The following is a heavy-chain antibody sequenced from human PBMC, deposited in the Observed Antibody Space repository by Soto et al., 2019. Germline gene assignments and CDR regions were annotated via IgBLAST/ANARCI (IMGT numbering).Heavy chain of an antibody. J-gene: IGHJ6*02. CDR2: IYYSGST. V-gene: IGHV4-31*03. D-gene: IGHD1-26*01. Sequence: SETLSLTCTVSGGSISSGGYYWSWIRQHPGKGLEWIGYIYYSGSTYYNPSLKSRVTISVDTSKNQFSLKLSSVTAADTAVYYCARDRLRLYSGSYYYYYGMDVWGQGTTVTVSS. CDR1: GGSISSGGYY. CDR3: ARDRLRLYSGSYYYYYGMDV.